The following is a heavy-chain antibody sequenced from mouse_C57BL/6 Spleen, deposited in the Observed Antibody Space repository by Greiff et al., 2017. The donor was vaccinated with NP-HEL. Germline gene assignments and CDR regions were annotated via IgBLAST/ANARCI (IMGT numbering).Heavy chain of an antibody. CDR3: ARGRAMDY. J-gene: IGHJ4*01. CDR2: IYPGGGYT. Sequence: VKLVESGAELVRPGTSVKMSCKASGYTFTNYWIGWAKQRPGHGLEWIGDIYPGGGYTNYNEKFKGKATLTADKSSSTAYMQFSSLTSEDSAIYYCARGRAMDYWGQGTSVTVSS. V-gene: IGHV1-63*01. CDR1: GYTFTNYW.